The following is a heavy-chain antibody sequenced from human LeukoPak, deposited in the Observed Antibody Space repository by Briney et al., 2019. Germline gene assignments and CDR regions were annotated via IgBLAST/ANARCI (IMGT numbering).Heavy chain of an antibody. D-gene: IGHD2-15*01. CDR2: ISSSSSYI. J-gene: IGHJ4*02. V-gene: IGHV3-21*01. CDR3: ATALGYCSGGSCEIDY. CDR1: GFTFSSYS. Sequence: GGSLRLSCAASGFTFSSYSVNWVRQAPGKGLEWVSSISSSSSYIYYADSVKGRFTISRDNAKNSLYLQMNSLRAEDTAAYYCATALGYCSGGSCEIDYWGQGTLVTVSS.